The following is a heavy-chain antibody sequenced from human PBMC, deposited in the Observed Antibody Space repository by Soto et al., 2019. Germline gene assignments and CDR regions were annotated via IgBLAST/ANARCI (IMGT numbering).Heavy chain of an antibody. D-gene: IGHD1-1*01. CDR1: GFTFSSYS. V-gene: IGHV3-48*01. CDR2: ISSSSSSTI. Sequence: EVQLVESGGGLVQPGGSLRLSCAASGFTFSSYSMNWVRQAPGKGLEWVSYISSSSSSTIYYAESVKGRFTISRDNAKXSXXLQMNXLRAEDTAVYYCASGGTMGYWGQGTPVTVSS. CDR3: ASGGTMGY. J-gene: IGHJ4*02.